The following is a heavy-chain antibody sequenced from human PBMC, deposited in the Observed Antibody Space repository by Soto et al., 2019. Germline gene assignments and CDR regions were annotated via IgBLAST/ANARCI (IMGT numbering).Heavy chain of an antibody. CDR1: GGPFSSHT. J-gene: IGHJ2*01. V-gene: IGHV1-69*08. Sequence: QAQLVQSGAEVKKPGSSVKVSCKAFGGPFSSHTFSWVRQAPGQGLEWMGRIIPALGTTTYAQKFQGRVTITADESVTTVYLELNSLGTENTAVYYCARPDFGDYWYFDLWGRGTLVTVSS. CDR3: ARPDFGDYWYFDL. D-gene: IGHD4-17*01. CDR2: IIPALGTT.